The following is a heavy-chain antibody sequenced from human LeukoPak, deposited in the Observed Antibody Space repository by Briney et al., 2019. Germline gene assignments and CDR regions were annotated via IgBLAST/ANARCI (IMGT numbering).Heavy chain of an antibody. D-gene: IGHD6-13*01. CDR1: GGSISSGGYY. V-gene: IGHV4-31*03. J-gene: IGHJ5*02. CDR3: ARATHQKQQEPINWFNP. Sequence: SETLSLTCTVSGGSISSGGYYWSWIRQHPGKGLEWIGYIYYSGSTYYNPSLKSRVTISVDTSKNQFSLKLSSVTAADTAVYYCARATHQKQQEPINWFNPWGQGTLVTVSS. CDR2: IYYSGST.